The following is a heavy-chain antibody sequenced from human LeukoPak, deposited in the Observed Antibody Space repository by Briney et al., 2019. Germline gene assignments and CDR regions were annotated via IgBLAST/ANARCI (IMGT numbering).Heavy chain of an antibody. CDR2: ISGSGGST. D-gene: IGHD7-27*01. CDR3: ATASTNWGKFYLDY. V-gene: IGHV3-23*01. J-gene: IGHJ4*02. Sequence: GGSLRLSCAASGFTFSSYAMSWVRQAPGKGLEWVSAISGSGGSTYYADSVKGRFTISRDNSKNTLYLQMNSLRAEDTAVYYCATASTNWGKFYLDYWGQGTLVTVSS. CDR1: GFTFSSYA.